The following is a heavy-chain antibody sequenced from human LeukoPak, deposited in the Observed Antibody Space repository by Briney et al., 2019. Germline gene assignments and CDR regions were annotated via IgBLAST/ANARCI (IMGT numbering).Heavy chain of an antibody. Sequence: GGSLRLSCAAPGFIFDNYAIHWVRQAPGKGLEWVSLISGDGGSTFYADSVRGRFTISRDNTRKSLSLQMSSLRSEDTALYYCARESETSGWYDYWGQGTLVTASS. CDR3: ARESETSGWYDY. CDR1: GFIFDNYA. D-gene: IGHD6-19*01. J-gene: IGHJ4*02. CDR2: ISGDGGST. V-gene: IGHV3-43*02.